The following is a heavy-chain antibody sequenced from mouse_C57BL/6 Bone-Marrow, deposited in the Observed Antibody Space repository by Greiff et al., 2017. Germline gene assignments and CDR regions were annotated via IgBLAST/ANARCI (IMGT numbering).Heavy chain of an antibody. CDR3: AREGNYYGSSYWFAY. J-gene: IGHJ3*01. Sequence: VQLKQPGAELVKPGASVKMSCKASGYTFTSYWITWVKQRPGQGLEWIGDIYPGSGSTNYNEKFKSKATLTVDTSSSTAYMQLSSLTSEDSAVYYCAREGNYYGSSYWFAYWGQGTLVTVSA. CDR1: GYTFTSYW. V-gene: IGHV1-55*01. D-gene: IGHD1-1*01. CDR2: IYPGSGST.